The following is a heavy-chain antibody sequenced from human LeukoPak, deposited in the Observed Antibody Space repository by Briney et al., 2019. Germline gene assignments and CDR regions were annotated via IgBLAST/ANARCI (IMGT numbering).Heavy chain of an antibody. D-gene: IGHD3-10*01. Sequence: RAGGSLRLSCAASGFTFSSYWMHWVRQTPGKGLMWVSRIESGGSTIYADSVKDRFTISRDNGKNTVYLQMNSLRVDDTAMYYCARAVTYFYGSVTYDWFDPWGQGTLVTVSS. CDR1: GFTFSSYW. V-gene: IGHV3-74*01. J-gene: IGHJ5*02. CDR2: IESGGST. CDR3: ARAVTYFYGSVTYDWFDP.